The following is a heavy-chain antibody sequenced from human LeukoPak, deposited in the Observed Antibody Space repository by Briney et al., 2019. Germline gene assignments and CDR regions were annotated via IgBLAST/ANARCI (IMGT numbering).Heavy chain of an antibody. Sequence: GGSLRLSCAASGFTFSSYSMNWVRQAPGKGLEWGSYISSSSSTIYYAYSVKVRFTISRDNFKNTLYLQMNSLRPEDTALYYCAKEGDYYGSGSHRDAFDMWGQGTMVTVSS. CDR3: AKEGDYYGSGSHRDAFDM. J-gene: IGHJ3*02. CDR2: ISSSSSTI. D-gene: IGHD3-10*01. CDR1: GFTFSSYS. V-gene: IGHV3-48*01.